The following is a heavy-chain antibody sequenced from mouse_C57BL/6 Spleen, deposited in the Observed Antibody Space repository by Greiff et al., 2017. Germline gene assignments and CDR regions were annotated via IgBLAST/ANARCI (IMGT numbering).Heavy chain of an antibody. D-gene: IGHD1-1*01. Sequence: QVQLKQPGTELVKPGASVKLSCKASGYTLTSYWMHWVKQRPGQGLEWIGNINPSNGGTNYNEKFKSKATLTVDKSSSTAYMQLSSLTSEDSAVYYCARGGGSSYYWYFDVWGTGTTVTVSS. CDR3: ARGGGSSYYWYFDV. J-gene: IGHJ1*03. V-gene: IGHV1-53*01. CDR1: GYTLTSYW. CDR2: INPSNGGT.